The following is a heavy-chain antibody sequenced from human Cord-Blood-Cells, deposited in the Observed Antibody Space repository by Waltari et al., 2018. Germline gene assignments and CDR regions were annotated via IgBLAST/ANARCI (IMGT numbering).Heavy chain of an antibody. CDR1: GFTFSSSG. CDR2: ISYDGSNK. V-gene: IGHV3-30*18. D-gene: IGHD3-3*01. CDR3: AKDVSITIFGVVSGMDV. Sequence: QVQLVESGGGVVQPGRSLRLSCAASGFTFSSSGMHWFRQAPGKGLEWVAVISYDGSNKYYADSVKGRFTISRDNSKNTLYLQMNSLRAEDTAVYYCAKDVSITIFGVVSGMDVWGQGTTVTVSS. J-gene: IGHJ6*02.